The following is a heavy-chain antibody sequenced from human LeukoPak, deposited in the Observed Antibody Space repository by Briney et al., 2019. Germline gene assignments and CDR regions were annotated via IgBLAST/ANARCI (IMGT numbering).Heavy chain of an antibody. D-gene: IGHD3-10*01. CDR2: IKSKTDGGTT. J-gene: IGHJ4*02. V-gene: IGHV3-15*01. CDR3: TTVGYYYYGSGRGNY. CDR1: GFTFSSAW. Sequence: GGSLRLSCAASGFTFSSAWMSWVRQAPGKGLEWVGRIKSKTDGGTTDYAAPVKGRFTISRDDSKNTLYLQMNGLKTEHTAVYYCTTVGYYYYGSGRGNYWGQGTLVTVSS.